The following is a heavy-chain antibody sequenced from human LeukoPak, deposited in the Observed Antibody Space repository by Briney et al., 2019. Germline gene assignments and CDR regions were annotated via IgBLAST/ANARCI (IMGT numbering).Heavy chain of an antibody. J-gene: IGHJ4*02. V-gene: IGHV3-23*01. Sequence: GGSLRLSCAASGFTFILYAMSWVRQAPGKGLEWISIITDSGGSTHYAGSVKGRFSISRDNSKNTLYLQMNSLRAEDTAVYYCAKALSAVDPYDYWGQGTLVTVSS. CDR3: AKALSAVDPYDY. CDR2: ITDSGGST. CDR1: GFTFILYA. D-gene: IGHD6-13*01.